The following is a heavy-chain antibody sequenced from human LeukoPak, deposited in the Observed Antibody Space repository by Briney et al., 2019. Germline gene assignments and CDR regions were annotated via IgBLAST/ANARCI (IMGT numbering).Heavy chain of an antibody. CDR2: ISSSSSYI. J-gene: IGHJ4*02. CDR1: GFTFSSYS. D-gene: IGHD6-6*01. V-gene: IGHV3-21*04. Sequence: GGSLRLSCAASGFTFSSYSMNWVRQAPGKGLEWVSSISSSSSYIYYADSVKGRFTISRDNAKNSLYLQMNSLRAEDMALYYCAKDVATRRLYYFDYWGQGTLVTVSS. CDR3: AKDVATRRLYYFDY.